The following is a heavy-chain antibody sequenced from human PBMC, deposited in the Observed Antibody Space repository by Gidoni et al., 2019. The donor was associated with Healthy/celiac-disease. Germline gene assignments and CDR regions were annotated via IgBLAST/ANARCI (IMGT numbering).Heavy chain of an antibody. Sequence: EVQLVESGGGLVQPGRSLRLSCAASGFTFDDYAMLWVRQAAGKGLEWVSGINWNSDTIAYADSVRGRFTIARDNAKNSLYLQMNSLRPEDTALYYCVKASSSDNSDYWGQGTLVTVSS. CDR2: INWNSDTI. CDR1: GFTFDDYA. D-gene: IGHD6-19*01. V-gene: IGHV3-9*01. J-gene: IGHJ4*02. CDR3: VKASSSDNSDY.